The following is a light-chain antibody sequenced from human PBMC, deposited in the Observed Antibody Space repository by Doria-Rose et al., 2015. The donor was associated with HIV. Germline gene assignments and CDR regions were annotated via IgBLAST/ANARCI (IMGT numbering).Light chain of an antibody. CDR2: DGS. J-gene: IGKJ1*01. Sequence: TQSPGTLSLSPGERDTLSCRASQSFSSTYLARYQQKPGQAPSLLIYDGSTRATGIPDRFSASGSGTDFTLTINRLEPEDFALYYCHQYGTSWTFGQGTKVEI. CDR3: HQYGTSWT. V-gene: IGKV3-20*01. CDR1: QSFSSTY.